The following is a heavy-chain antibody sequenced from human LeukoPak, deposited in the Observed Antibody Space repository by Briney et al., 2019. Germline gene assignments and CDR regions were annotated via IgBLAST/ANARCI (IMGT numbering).Heavy chain of an antibody. V-gene: IGHV3-23*01. CDR3: AKGHSDFVTGFDL. J-gene: IGHJ4*02. CDR2: ISASGGRT. CDR1: VFTLSINY. Sequence: PGRSLRLSCAASVFTLSINYMSWVRQAPGEGLECVSVISASGGRTNSAESVKARFTISRDNPKNTLYLKMNSLTPDDTAVYYCAKGHSDFVTGFDLWGQGTLVTVS. D-gene: IGHD4-11*01.